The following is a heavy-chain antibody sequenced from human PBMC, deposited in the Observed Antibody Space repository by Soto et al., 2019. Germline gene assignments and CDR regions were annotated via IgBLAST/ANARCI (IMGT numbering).Heavy chain of an antibody. D-gene: IGHD3-22*01. CDR2: INAGNGNT. V-gene: IGHV1-3*01. CDR3: ARAGENYDSSGYYYYYYGMDV. Sequence: ASVKVSCKASGYTFTSYAMHWVRQAPGQRLEWMGWINAGNGNTKYSQKFQGRVTITRDTSASTAYMELSSLRSEDTAVYYCARAGENYDSSGYYYYYYGMDVWGQGTTVTVSS. J-gene: IGHJ6*02. CDR1: GYTFTSYA.